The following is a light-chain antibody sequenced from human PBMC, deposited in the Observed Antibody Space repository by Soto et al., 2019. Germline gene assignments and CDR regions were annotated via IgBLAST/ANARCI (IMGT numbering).Light chain of an antibody. CDR3: QQYNSWRQIT. V-gene: IGKV3-15*01. CDR1: RVIGTN. Sequence: EIVMTQSPAPLLGSPGERATLSCRAIRVIGTNVGWYQQRPGQPPRLLIFGASTRATGIPARFSGSGSGTEFTLTISSLDSEDSAVYYCQQYNSWRQITFGQGTRLEIK. CDR2: GAS. J-gene: IGKJ5*01.